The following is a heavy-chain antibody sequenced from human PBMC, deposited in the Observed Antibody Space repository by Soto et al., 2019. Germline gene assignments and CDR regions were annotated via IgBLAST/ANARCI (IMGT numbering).Heavy chain of an antibody. J-gene: IGHJ6*03. CDR3: AKAYLDTTDYMDV. CDR2: ISYDGSNK. CDR1: GFTFSSYG. D-gene: IGHD1-1*01. V-gene: IGHV3-30*18. Sequence: GGSLRLSCAASGFTFSSYGMHWVRQAPGKGLEWVAVISYDGSNKYYADSVKGRFTISRDNSKNTLYLQMNSLRAEDTAVYYCAKAYLDTTDYMDVWGKGTTVTVSS.